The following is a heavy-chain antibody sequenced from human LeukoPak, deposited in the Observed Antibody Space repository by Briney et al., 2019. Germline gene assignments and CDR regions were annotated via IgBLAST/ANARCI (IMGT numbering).Heavy chain of an antibody. V-gene: IGHV3-23*01. J-gene: IGHJ4*02. CDR2: ISGSGGST. CDR3: SKDQGGSSSWYSKSDY. D-gene: IGHD6-13*01. CDR1: GFTFSSYA. Sequence: GGYLRLSCAASGFTFSSYAMSWVRQAPGKGLEWVSAISGSGGSTYYADSVKGRFTISRDNSKDTLYLQMNSLRAEDTAVYYWSKDQGGSSSWYSKSDYWGQGTLVTVSS.